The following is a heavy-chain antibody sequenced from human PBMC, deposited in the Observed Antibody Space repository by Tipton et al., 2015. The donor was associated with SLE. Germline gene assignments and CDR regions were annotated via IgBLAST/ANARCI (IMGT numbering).Heavy chain of an antibody. Sequence: VQLVQSGAEVKKPGESLKISCEGSGYDFNTFWIGWVRQVPGKGLEWMGIIYPDDSDTRYSPSFQGQVTISVDKSINTAFLQWSSLKASDTAMYYCARRMATIREFDYWGHGTPVTVSS. CDR1: GYDFNTFW. D-gene: IGHD5-24*01. CDR2: IYPDDSDT. V-gene: IGHV5-51*03. J-gene: IGHJ4*01. CDR3: ARRMATIREFDY.